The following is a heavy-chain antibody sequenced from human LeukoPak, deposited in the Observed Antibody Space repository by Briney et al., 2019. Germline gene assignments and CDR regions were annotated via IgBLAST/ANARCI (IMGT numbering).Heavy chain of an antibody. CDR3: ARLGLFYMDV. Sequence: SETLSLTCTVSGGSISSSSYYWGWIRQPPGKGLEWIGSVYYSGSTYYNPSLKSQVTISVATSKHPFSLKLSSVTAADTAVYYCARLGLFYMDVWGKGTTVTVSS. CDR1: GGSISSSSYY. CDR2: VYYSGST. J-gene: IGHJ6*03. V-gene: IGHV4-39*01. D-gene: IGHD1-26*01.